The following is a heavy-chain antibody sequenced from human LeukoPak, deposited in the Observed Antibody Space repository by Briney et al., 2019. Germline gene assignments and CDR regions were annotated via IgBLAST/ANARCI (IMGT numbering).Heavy chain of an antibody. CDR1: GGTFSSYA. CDR2: IIPIFGTA. J-gene: IGHJ6*02. V-gene: IGHV1-69*13. D-gene: IGHD3-22*01. Sequence: SVKVSCEASGGTFSSYAISWVRQAPGQGLEWMGGIIPIFGTANYAQKFQGRVTITADESTSTAYMELSSLRSEDTAVYYCAGTYYYDSSGYLRSYYYYGMDVWGQGTTVTVSS. CDR3: AGTYYYDSSGYLRSYYYYGMDV.